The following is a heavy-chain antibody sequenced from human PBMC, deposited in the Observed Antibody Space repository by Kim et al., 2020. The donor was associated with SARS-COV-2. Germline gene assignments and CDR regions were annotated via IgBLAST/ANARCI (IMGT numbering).Heavy chain of an antibody. V-gene: IGHV4-59*08. D-gene: IGHD1-1*01. Sequence: DHAPSLKSRVTRSLDMSKNQFSLRLTSVTAADTAVYYCARHRRTGRDAFDIWGQGTMVTVSS. CDR3: ARHRRTGRDAFDI. J-gene: IGHJ3*02.